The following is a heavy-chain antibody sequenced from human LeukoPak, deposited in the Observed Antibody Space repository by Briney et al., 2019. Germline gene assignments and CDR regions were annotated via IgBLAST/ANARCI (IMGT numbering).Heavy chain of an antibody. J-gene: IGHJ3*02. D-gene: IGHD3-10*01. CDR3: ARVVWFGESDAFDI. V-gene: IGHV7-4-1*02. Sequence: ASVKVSCKASGYTFTSYAMNWVRQAPGQGLEWMGWINTNTGNPTYAQGFTGRFVFSLDTSVSTAYLQISSLKAEDTAVYYCARVVWFGESDAFDIWGQGTMVTVSS. CDR2: INTNTGNP. CDR1: GYTFTSYA.